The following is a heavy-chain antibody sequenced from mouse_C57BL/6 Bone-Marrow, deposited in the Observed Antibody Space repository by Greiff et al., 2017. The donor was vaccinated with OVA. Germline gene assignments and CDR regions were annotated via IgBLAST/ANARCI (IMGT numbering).Heavy chain of an antibody. CDR1: EYEFPSHD. V-gene: IGHV5-2*01. J-gene: IGHJ1*03. Sequence: DVMLVESGGGLVQPGESLKLSCESNEYEFPSHDMSWVRKTPEKRLELVAAINSDGGSTYYPDTMERRFIISRDNTKKTLYLQMSSLRSEDTALYYCARPPTIVLDWYFDVWGTGTTVTVSS. CDR2: INSDGGST. D-gene: IGHD2-12*01. CDR3: ARPPTIVLDWYFDV.